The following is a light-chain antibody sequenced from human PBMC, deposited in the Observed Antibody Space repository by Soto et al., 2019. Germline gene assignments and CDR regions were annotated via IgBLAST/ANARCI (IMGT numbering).Light chain of an antibody. CDR2: LAS. J-gene: IGKJ1*01. CDR3: HQRQSWPRT. V-gene: IGKV3-11*01. Sequence: EIVLTQSPSTLSSSPGDRVPLSCRASQAVNTRLAWYQHKPGQAPRLLIYLASNRAAGVPARFSGSGSGTDFTLTISDVEPEDFAVYYCHQRQSWPRTFGQGTKVDIK. CDR1: QAVNTR.